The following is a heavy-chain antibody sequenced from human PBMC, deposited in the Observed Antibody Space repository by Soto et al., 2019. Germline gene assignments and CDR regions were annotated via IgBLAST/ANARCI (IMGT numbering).Heavy chain of an antibody. D-gene: IGHD4-17*01. J-gene: IGHJ4*02. CDR1: GGSMRSTSYY. Sequence: QLQLQESGPGLVKPSETLSLTCTVSGGSMRSTSYYWGWIRQPPGKGREWIGSIYFGGRTYYNPSLKSRVTISVDTSKKQLSLKLSSLTAADTSVYYCARQPNYDYGDYGPMDYWGQGILVTVSS. CDR3: ARQPNYDYGDYGPMDY. CDR2: IYFGGRT. V-gene: IGHV4-39*01.